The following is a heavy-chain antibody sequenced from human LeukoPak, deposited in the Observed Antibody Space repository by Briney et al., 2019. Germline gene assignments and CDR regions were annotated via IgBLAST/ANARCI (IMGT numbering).Heavy chain of an antibody. CDR3: AREYRSGAVDY. Sequence: ASVKVSCKASGYTFTSYYMHWVRQAPGQGLEWMGIINPSGGSTSYAQKFQGRVTMTRDTSTSTVYMELSSLRSEDTAVYYYAREYRSGAVDYWGQGTLVTVSS. V-gene: IGHV1-46*01. CDR1: GYTFTSYY. D-gene: IGHD1-26*01. CDR2: INPSGGST. J-gene: IGHJ4*02.